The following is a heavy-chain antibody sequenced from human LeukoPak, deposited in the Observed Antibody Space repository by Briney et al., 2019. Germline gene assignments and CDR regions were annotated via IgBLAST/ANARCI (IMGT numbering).Heavy chain of an antibody. CDR1: GFIFSNYA. J-gene: IGHJ4*02. V-gene: IGHV3-23*01. CDR3: AKGSAAGRPYYFDY. D-gene: IGHD6-25*01. CDR2: IDSTGAYT. Sequence: GGSLRLSRAASGFIFSNYAMSWVRQAPGKGLEWVSAIDSTGAYTWYADSVKGRFTISKDSSKTILYLQMNSLRAEDAAVYFCAKGSAAGRPYYFDYWGQGTLVTVSS.